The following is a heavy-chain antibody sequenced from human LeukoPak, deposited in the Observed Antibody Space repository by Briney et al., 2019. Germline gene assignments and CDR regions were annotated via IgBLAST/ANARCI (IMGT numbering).Heavy chain of an antibody. CDR1: GGSISSSSYY. CDR2: IYYSGST. Sequence: PSETLSLTCTVSGGSISSSSYYWSWIRQPPGKGLEWIGYIYYSGSTYYNPSLKSRVTMSVDTSKNQFSLKLSSVTAADTAVYYCARDLSNRGRDYYYYMDVWGKGTTVTVSS. D-gene: IGHD7-27*01. J-gene: IGHJ6*03. CDR3: ARDLSNRGRDYYYYMDV. V-gene: IGHV4-30-4*01.